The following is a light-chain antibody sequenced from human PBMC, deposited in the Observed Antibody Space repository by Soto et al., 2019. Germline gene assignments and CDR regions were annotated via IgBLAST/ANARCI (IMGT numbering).Light chain of an antibody. CDR1: SSDVGGYEF. CDR2: EVS. J-gene: IGLJ1*01. V-gene: IGLV2-14*01. CDR3: GSYTGSIYV. Sequence: QSVLTXPASVSGSPGRSITISCTGTSSDVGGYEFVSWYQQHPGKAPKLMIYEVSNRPSGVSSRFSGSKSGNTASLTISGLQAEDEADYYCGSYTGSIYVFGTGTKVTVL.